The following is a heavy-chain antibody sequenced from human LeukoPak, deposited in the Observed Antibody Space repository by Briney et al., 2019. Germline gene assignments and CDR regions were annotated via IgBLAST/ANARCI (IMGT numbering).Heavy chain of an antibody. Sequence: QSGGSLRLSRAASGFTFSSYGMHWVRQAPGKGLEWVAVIWYDGSNKYYADSVKGRFTISRDNSKNTLYLQMNSLRAEDTAVYYCARVGLGDQPYYGSGSYYNDWGQGTLVTVSS. J-gene: IGHJ4*02. CDR3: ARVGLGDQPYYGSGSYYND. CDR1: GFTFSSYG. CDR2: IWYDGSNK. V-gene: IGHV3-33*08. D-gene: IGHD3-10*01.